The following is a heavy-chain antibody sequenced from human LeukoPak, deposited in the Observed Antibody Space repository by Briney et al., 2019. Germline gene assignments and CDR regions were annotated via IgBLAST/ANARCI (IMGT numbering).Heavy chain of an antibody. J-gene: IGHJ3*02. Sequence: GASVKVSCKASGYTFTSYGISWVRQAPGQGLEWMGWISAYNGNTNYAQKLQGRVTMTTDTSTSTAYMELRSLRSDDTAVYYCARESPWADLKAFDIWGQGTMVTVSS. CDR1: GYTFTSYG. V-gene: IGHV1-18*01. CDR2: ISAYNGNT. CDR3: ARESPWADLKAFDI. D-gene: IGHD1-26*01.